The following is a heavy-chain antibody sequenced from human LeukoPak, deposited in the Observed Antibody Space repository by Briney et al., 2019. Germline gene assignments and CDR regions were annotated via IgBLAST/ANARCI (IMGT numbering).Heavy chain of an antibody. CDR3: ARESSDDAFDI. Sequence: GASVKVSCKASGYTFTDYYMYWVRQAPGQGLEWMGWINPNSGGTNYAQKFQGRVTMTRDKSIRTAYMELSRLRSDDTAVYYCARESSDDAFDIWGLGTMVTVTS. J-gene: IGHJ3*02. CDR1: GYTFTDYY. CDR2: INPNSGGT. D-gene: IGHD6-19*01. V-gene: IGHV1-2*02.